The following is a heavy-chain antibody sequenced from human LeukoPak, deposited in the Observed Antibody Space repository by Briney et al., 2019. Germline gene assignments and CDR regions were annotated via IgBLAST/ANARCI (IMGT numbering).Heavy chain of an antibody. Sequence: ASVKVSCKASGYTFTSYGISWVRQAPGQGLEWMGWISAYNGNTNYAQKLQGRVTMTTDTSTSTAYMELKSLRSDDTAGYYLAKDVKVLGATKAASWGQGPLATVSS. CDR2: ISAYNGNT. CDR3: AKDVKVLGATKAAS. D-gene: IGHD1-26*01. CDR1: GYTFTSYG. V-gene: IGHV1-18*01. J-gene: IGHJ5*02.